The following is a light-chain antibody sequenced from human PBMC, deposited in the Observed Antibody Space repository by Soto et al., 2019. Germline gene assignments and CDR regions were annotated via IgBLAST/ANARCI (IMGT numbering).Light chain of an antibody. V-gene: IGKV1-5*01. CDR2: DAS. Sequence: DIQMTQSPSTLSGSVGDRVTITCRASQTISSWLAWYQQKPGEAPKLLIYDASALLRGVPSRFSGSGSGTKFPLTIASLQPDDFATYYCQQYETFSGTFGPGTKVDIK. CDR3: QQYETFSGT. J-gene: IGKJ1*01. CDR1: QTISSW.